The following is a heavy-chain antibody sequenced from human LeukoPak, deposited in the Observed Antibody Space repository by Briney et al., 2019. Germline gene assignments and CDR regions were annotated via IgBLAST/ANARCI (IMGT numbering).Heavy chain of an antibody. Sequence: ASVKVSCKASGYTFTSYGISWVRQAPGQGLEWMGWMNPDSGNTGYAQKFQGRVTMTGDTSSNTAYMELSSLRYEDTAIYFCARGPFYSDTSGALIYYFDNWGQGTLVTVSS. V-gene: IGHV1-8*02. CDR1: GYTFTSYG. J-gene: IGHJ4*02. CDR2: MNPDSGNT. D-gene: IGHD3-22*01. CDR3: ARGPFYSDTSGALIYYFDN.